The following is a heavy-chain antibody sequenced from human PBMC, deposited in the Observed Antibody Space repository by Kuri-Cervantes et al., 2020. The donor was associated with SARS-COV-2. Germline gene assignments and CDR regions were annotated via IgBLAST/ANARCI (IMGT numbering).Heavy chain of an antibody. D-gene: IGHD5-24*01. CDR3: ARKVEMATISH. CDR2: INHSGST. V-gene: IGHV4-34*01. CDR1: GGSFSGYY. Sequence: SETLSLTCAVYGGSFSGYYWSWIRQPPGKGLEWIGEINHSGSTNYNPSLKSRVTISADTSKNQFSLKLSSVTAADTAVYYCARKVEMATISHWGQGTLITVSS. J-gene: IGHJ4*02.